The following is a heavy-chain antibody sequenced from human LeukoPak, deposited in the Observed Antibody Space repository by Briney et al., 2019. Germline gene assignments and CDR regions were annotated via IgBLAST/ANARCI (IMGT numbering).Heavy chain of an antibody. V-gene: IGHV3-15*01. CDR3: AYGDYDC. Sequence: GGSLRLSCAASGFTFSNAWMSWVRQAPGKGLEWVGRIKSKTDGGTTDYAAPVKGRFTISRDDSKNTLYLQMNSLRAEDMAVYYCAYGDYDCWGQGTLVTVSS. CDR1: GFTFSNAW. D-gene: IGHD4-17*01. CDR2: IKSKTDGGTT. J-gene: IGHJ4*02.